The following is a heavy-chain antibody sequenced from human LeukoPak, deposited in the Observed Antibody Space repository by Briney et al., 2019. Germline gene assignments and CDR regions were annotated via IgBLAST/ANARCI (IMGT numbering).Heavy chain of an antibody. J-gene: IGHJ4*02. Sequence: ASVKVSCKASGYTFTSYDINWVRQATGQGLEWMGWTNPNSGNTGYAQKFQGRVTMTRNTSISTAYMELSSLRSEDTAVYYCARGITMVRGVIGGYWGQGTLVTVSS. D-gene: IGHD3-10*01. CDR2: TNPNSGNT. CDR1: GYTFTSYD. CDR3: ARGITMVRGVIGGY. V-gene: IGHV1-8*01.